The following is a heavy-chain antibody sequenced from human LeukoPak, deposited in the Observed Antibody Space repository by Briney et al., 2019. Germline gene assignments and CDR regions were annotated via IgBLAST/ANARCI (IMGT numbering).Heavy chain of an antibody. CDR2: INHSGST. V-gene: IGHV4-34*01. CDR3: ARYYYDSSGYYRALDY. CDR1: GGSFSGYY. Sequence: PSETLSLTCAVYGGSFSGYYWSWIRQPPGKGLEWIGEINHSGSTNYNPSLKSRVTISVDTSKNQFSLKLSSVTAADTAVYYCARYYYDSSGYYRALDYWGQGTLVTVSS. D-gene: IGHD3-22*01. J-gene: IGHJ4*02.